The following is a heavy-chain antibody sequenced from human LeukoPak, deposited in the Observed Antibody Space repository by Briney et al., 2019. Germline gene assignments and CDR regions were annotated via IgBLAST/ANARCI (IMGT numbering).Heavy chain of an antibody. CDR1: GYTFTAYY. Sequence: ASVKVSCKASGYTFTAYYMHWVRQAPGQGLEWMGRINPNSGDTNYAQKFQGRVTMTRDTSISTAYMELSSLRSDDTAVYYCARDLTGSGGGWGQGTLVTVSS. CDR3: ARDLTGSGGG. D-gene: IGHD7-27*01. CDR2: INPNSGDT. V-gene: IGHV1-2*06. J-gene: IGHJ4*02.